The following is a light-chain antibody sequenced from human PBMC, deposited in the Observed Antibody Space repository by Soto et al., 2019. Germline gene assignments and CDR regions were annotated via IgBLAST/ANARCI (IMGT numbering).Light chain of an antibody. Sequence: EIVMTQSPATLSVSPGERATLSFRASHSVAGTLAWYQHKPGQAPRILTYDASTRATGIPARFSGSGSGTEFTVTISSVQSEDFAVYYCQQYTNWHWTFGQGTKVEIK. V-gene: IGKV3-15*01. CDR3: QQYTNWHWT. CDR2: DAS. J-gene: IGKJ1*01. CDR1: HSVAGT.